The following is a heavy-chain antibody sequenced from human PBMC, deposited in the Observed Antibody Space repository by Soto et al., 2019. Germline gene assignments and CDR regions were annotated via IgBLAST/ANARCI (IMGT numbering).Heavy chain of an antibody. J-gene: IGHJ6*02. D-gene: IGHD6-6*01. CDR2: INAGNGNT. V-gene: IGHV1-3*01. CDR1: GYTFTSYA. Sequence: QVQLVQSGAEVKKPGASVKVSCKASGYTFTSYAMHWVRQAPGQRLEWMGWINAGNGNTKYSQKFQGRVTITRDTSASTAYMELSSLRSEDTAVDYCASSISSTYYYYYGMDVWGQGTTVTVSS. CDR3: ASSISSTYYYYYGMDV.